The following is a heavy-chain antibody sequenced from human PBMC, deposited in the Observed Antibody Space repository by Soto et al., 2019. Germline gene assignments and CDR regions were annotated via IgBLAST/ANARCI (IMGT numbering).Heavy chain of an antibody. CDR1: GFIFSSYA. CDR3: AKDLGGSSSGRYFDY. J-gene: IGHJ4*02. Sequence: GGSLRLSCAASGFIFSSYAMSWVRQAPGKGLEWVSAISGSGGNTYYGDSVKGRFTISRDNSKNTLYLEMNSLRVEDTAVYYCAKDLGGSSSGRYFDYWGQGTLVTVSS. D-gene: IGHD6-19*01. V-gene: IGHV3-23*01. CDR2: ISGSGGNT.